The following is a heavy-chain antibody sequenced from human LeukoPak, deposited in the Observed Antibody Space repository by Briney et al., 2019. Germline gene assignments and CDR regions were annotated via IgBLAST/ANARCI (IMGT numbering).Heavy chain of an antibody. CDR2: IYYSGST. CDR1: GASIRSYY. Sequence: MSSETLSLTCTVSGASIRSYYWGWIRQPPGKGLEWIGSIYYSGSTYYNPSLKSRVTMSVDTSKNQFSLKLSSVTAADTAVYYCAVRYYGSGNDYWGQGTLVTVSS. D-gene: IGHD3-10*01. J-gene: IGHJ4*02. CDR3: AVRYYGSGNDY. V-gene: IGHV4-39*07.